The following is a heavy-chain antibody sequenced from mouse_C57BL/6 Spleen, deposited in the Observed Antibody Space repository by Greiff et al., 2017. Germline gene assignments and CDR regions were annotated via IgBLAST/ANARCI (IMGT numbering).Heavy chain of an antibody. CDR1: GFTFSDYG. CDR3: ARDGYYYGSSYDD. CDR2: ISSGSSTI. Sequence: EVMLVESGGGLVKPGGSLKLSCAASGFTFSDYGMHWVRQAPEKGLEWVAYISSGSSTIYYADTVKGRFTISRDNAKNTLFLQMTSLRSEDTAMYYCARDGYYYGSSYDDWGQGTTLTVSS. J-gene: IGHJ2*01. V-gene: IGHV5-17*01. D-gene: IGHD1-1*01.